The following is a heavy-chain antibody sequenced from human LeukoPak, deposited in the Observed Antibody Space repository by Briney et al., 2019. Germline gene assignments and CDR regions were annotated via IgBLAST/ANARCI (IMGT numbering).Heavy chain of an antibody. Sequence: SETLSLTCAVYGGSFSGYYWSRIRQPPGKGLEWIGEINHSGSTNYNPSLKSRVTISVDTSKNQFSLKLSSVTAADTAVYYCARGGPTYYYDSSGYKLGYFDYWGQGTLVTVSS. CDR3: ARGGPTYYYDSSGYKLGYFDY. CDR2: INHSGST. J-gene: IGHJ4*02. V-gene: IGHV4-34*01. CDR1: GGSFSGYY. D-gene: IGHD3-22*01.